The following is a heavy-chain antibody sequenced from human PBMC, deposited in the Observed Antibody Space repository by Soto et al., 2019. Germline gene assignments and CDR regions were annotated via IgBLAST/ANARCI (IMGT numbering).Heavy chain of an antibody. J-gene: IGHJ5*02. V-gene: IGHV4-34*01. CDR2: INHSGST. D-gene: IGHD3-10*01. Sequence: QVQLQQWGAGLLKPSETLSLTCAVYGGSFSGYYWSWIRQPPGKGLEWIGEINHSGSTNYNPSLKSRVTISVDTSKNQFSLKLSSVTAADTAVYYCARASSLYGSGSYFALKKYNWFDPWGQGTLVTVSS. CDR3: ARASSLYGSGSYFALKKYNWFDP. CDR1: GGSFSGYY.